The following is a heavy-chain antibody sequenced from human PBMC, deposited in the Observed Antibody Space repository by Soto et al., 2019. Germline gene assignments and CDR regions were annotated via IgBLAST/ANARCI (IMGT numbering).Heavy chain of an antibody. CDR2: IGRVSSHI. CDR3: ARDVYTGYDSYYFYDMDV. CDR1: GFTFSSYS. J-gene: IGHJ6*03. Sequence: EVQLVESGGGLVRPGGSLRLSCAASGFTFSSYSINWVRQAPGKGLEWVSSIGRVSSHIYYADSVKGRFTVSRDNAKNSLYPQMNNLRVEDTAVYYCARDVYTGYDSYYFYDMDVWGKGTTVTVSS. V-gene: IGHV3-21*01. D-gene: IGHD5-12*01.